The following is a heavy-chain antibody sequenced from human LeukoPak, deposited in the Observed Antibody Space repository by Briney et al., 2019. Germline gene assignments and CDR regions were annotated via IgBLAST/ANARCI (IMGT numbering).Heavy chain of an antibody. CDR3: ARDRGVWGEMDF. Sequence: SETLSLTCAVSGYSISSSYYYCWIRQPPGKVLYWIGSIWHSGSTYYNPSLKSRVTISVDTSKNHFSLKLTSVTAADTAVYYCARDRGVWGEMDFWGQGTLVTVS. V-gene: IGHV4-38-2*02. J-gene: IGHJ4*02. CDR1: GYSISSSYY. D-gene: IGHD3-10*01. CDR2: IWHSGST.